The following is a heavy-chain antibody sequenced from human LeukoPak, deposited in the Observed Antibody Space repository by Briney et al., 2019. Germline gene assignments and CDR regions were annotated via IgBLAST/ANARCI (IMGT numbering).Heavy chain of an antibody. CDR1: GGSIRTYY. D-gene: IGHD2-2*01. Sequence: SETLSLTCTVSGGSIRTYYWNWIRQTPGKGLDWIAYFSYSGSANYNPSLKSRVTISVDTSKNQFSLKLISVTAADTAVYYCARGGGCTTTSCDLDYWGQGTLVTVSS. J-gene: IGHJ4*02. V-gene: IGHV4-59*01. CDR3: ARGGGCTTTSCDLDY. CDR2: FSYSGSA.